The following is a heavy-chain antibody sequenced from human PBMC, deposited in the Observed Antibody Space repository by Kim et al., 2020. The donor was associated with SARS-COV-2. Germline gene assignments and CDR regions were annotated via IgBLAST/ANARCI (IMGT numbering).Heavy chain of an antibody. CDR3: AGDKGPLWYYSFGMDV. D-gene: IGHD2-21*01. Sequence: SETLSLTCTVSGGSISSYYWSWIRQPPGKGLEWIGYIYYSGSTNYNPSLKSRVTISVDTSKNPFSLKLSSVTAADTAMYSCAGDKGPLWYYSFGMDVWGQGTTVTVSS. CDR2: IYYSGST. V-gene: IGHV4-59*01. CDR1: GGSISSYY. J-gene: IGHJ6*02.